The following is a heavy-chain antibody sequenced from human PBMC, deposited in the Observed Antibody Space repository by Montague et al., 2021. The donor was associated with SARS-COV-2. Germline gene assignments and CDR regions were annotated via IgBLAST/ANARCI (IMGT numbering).Heavy chain of an antibody. J-gene: IGHJ4*02. Sequence: SETLSLTCAVSGGSITGFSWSWVRQPAGKGLEWIGRVTTSGTTNYSPSLRSRVTMSVDTSKNQFSLSLNSVTAADTVIYYCARTPTRPLSLDSWGQGTLVTVSS. CDR2: VTTSGTT. CDR1: GGSITGFS. D-gene: IGHD6-6*01. V-gene: IGHV4-4*07. CDR3: ARTPTRPLSLDS.